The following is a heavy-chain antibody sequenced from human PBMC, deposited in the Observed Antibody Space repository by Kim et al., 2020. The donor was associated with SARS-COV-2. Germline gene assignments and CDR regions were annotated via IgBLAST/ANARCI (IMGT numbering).Heavy chain of an antibody. J-gene: IGHJ6*02. CDR3: ARSGEDSSGQAYGMDV. Sequence: SVQGRLTISRDNSKNTLYLQMNSLGAEDTAVYYCARSGEDSSGQAYGMDVWGQGTTVTVSS. V-gene: IGHV3-30*07. D-gene: IGHD6-19*01.